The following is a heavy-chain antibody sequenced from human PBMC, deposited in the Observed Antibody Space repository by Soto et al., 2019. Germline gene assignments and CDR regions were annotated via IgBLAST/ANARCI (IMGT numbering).Heavy chain of an antibody. V-gene: IGHV3-23*01. Sequence: LRLSCAASGFTFSSYAMSWVRQAPGKGLEWVSAISGSGGSTYYADSVKGRFTISRDNSKNTLYLQMNGLRAEDTAVYYCAKEGYYDSSGYYFDYWGQGTLVTVSS. CDR3: AKEGYYDSSGYYFDY. J-gene: IGHJ4*02. CDR2: ISGSGGST. CDR1: GFTFSSYA. D-gene: IGHD3-22*01.